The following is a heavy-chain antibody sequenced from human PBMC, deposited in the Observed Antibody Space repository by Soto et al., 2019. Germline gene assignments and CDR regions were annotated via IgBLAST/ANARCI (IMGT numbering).Heavy chain of an antibody. V-gene: IGHV3-33*01. D-gene: IGHD2-2*01. Sequence: ESGGGVVQPGRSLRLSCAASGFSFSTYGMHWVRQAPGKGLEWVAVTWYDGNDKYYADSVKGRFTISRDNSKNTLYLQMNSLGAEDTAVYYCATAAAGNSPFNYWGQGTLVTVSS. J-gene: IGHJ4*02. CDR3: ATAAAGNSPFNY. CDR1: GFSFSTYG. CDR2: TWYDGNDK.